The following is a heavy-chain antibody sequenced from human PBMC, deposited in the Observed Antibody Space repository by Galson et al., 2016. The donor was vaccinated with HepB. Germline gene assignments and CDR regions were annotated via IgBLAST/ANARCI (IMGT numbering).Heavy chain of an antibody. CDR1: GFTFSSYA. V-gene: IGHV3-30*04. Sequence: SLRLSCAASGFTFSSYAMHWARQAPGRGLEWVALLSYNGNSKYYADSVRGRFTISRDISKNTLYLEMNSLRAEDTAVYYCARDLTPTSIATGGRGWFDPWGQGTLVTVSS. D-gene: IGHD6-13*01. CDR2: LSYNGNSK. CDR3: ARDLTPTSIATGGRGWFDP. J-gene: IGHJ5*02.